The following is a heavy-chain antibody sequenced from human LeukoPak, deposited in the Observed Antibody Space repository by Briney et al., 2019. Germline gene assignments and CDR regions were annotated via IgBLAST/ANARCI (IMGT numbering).Heavy chain of an antibody. CDR1: GGSISSYY. CDR2: IYTSGST. CDR3: ASGYCSSTSCQLFAFDI. D-gene: IGHD2-2*03. J-gene: IGHJ3*02. V-gene: IGHV4-4*09. Sequence: KPSETLSLTCTVSGGSISSYYWSWIRQPPGKGLEWIGYIYTSGSTNYNPSLKSRVTISVDTSKNQFSLKLSFVTAADTAVYYCASGYCSSTSCQLFAFDIWGQGTMVTVSS.